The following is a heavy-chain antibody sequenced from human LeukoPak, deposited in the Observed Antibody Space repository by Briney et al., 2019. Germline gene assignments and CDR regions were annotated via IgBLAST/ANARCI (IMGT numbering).Heavy chain of an antibody. CDR1: GYTFTVYY. Sequence: GASVNVSCKASGYTFTVYYMHWVRQAPGQGLEWMGWINPNSGGTNYAQKFQGRVTMTRDTSISTAYMELSRLRSDDTAVYYCARDQSYNWNYHYWGQGTLVTVSS. D-gene: IGHD1-7*01. V-gene: IGHV1-2*02. J-gene: IGHJ4*02. CDR3: ARDQSYNWNYHY. CDR2: INPNSGGT.